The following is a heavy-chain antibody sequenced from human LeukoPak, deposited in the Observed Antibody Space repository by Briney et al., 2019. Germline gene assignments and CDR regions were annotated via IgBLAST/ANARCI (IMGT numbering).Heavy chain of an antibody. J-gene: IGHJ4*02. Sequence: PGGSLRLSCAASGFTFSSYAMSWVRQAPGKGLEWVSAISGSAGSTYYADSVKGRFTISRDNSKNTLYLQMNSLRAEDTAVYYCAKEGHYDILTGYYASSYYFDYWGQGTLVTVSS. CDR1: GFTFSSYA. CDR3: AKEGHYDILTGYYASSYYFDY. V-gene: IGHV3-23*01. D-gene: IGHD3-9*01. CDR2: ISGSAGST.